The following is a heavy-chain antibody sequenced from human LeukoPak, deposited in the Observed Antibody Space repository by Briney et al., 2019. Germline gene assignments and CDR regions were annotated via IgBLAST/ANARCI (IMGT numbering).Heavy chain of an antibody. J-gene: IGHJ5*02. Sequence: ASVKVSCKASGYTFTSYGISWVRQAPGQGLEWMGWISAYNGNTNYAQKIQGRVTMTTDTSTSTAYMELRSLRSDDTAVYYCARDLVVPAAIARRTNWFDPWGQGTLVTVSS. CDR1: GYTFTSYG. CDR3: ARDLVVPAAIARRTNWFDP. CDR2: ISAYNGNT. V-gene: IGHV1-18*01. D-gene: IGHD2-2*01.